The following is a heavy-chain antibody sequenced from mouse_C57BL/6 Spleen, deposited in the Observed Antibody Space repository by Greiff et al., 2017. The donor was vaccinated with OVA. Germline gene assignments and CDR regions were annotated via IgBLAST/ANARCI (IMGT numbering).Heavy chain of an antibody. CDR1: GFTFSSYA. D-gene: IGHD3-1*01. CDR3: ARRGSYAMDY. Sequence: EVQGVESGGGLVKPGGSLKLSCAASGFTFSSYAMSWVRQTPEKRLEWVATISDGGSYTYYTDNVKGRFTISRDNAKNNLYMQMSHLKSEDTAMYYCARRGSYAMDYWGQGTSVTVSS. V-gene: IGHV5-4*01. J-gene: IGHJ4*01. CDR2: ISDGGSYT.